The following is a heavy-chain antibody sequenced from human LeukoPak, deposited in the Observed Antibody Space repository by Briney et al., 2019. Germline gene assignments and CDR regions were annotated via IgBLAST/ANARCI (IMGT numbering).Heavy chain of an antibody. CDR3: ARHVDGNYFDY. J-gene: IGHJ4*02. CDR1: GGSISSTSYY. V-gene: IGHV4-39*01. D-gene: IGHD1-26*01. CDR2: IYYSGST. Sequence: PSETLSLTCTVSGGSISSTSYYWGWIRQPPGKGLEWIGSIYYSGSTHHNPSLKSRVTLFVDTSKNQFFLKLSSVTVADMAVYYCARHVDGNYFDYWGQGTLVTVSS.